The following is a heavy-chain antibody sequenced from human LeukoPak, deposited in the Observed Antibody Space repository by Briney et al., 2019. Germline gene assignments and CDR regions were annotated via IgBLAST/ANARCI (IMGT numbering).Heavy chain of an antibody. V-gene: IGHV4-59*08. CDR3: ARHGSSSSPEFDY. CDR1: GGSISSYY. D-gene: IGHD6-6*01. CDR2: IYYSGST. J-gene: IGHJ4*02. Sequence: SETLSLTCTVSGGSISSYYWSWIRQPPGKGLEWIGYIYYSGSTNYNPSLKSRVTISVDTSKNQFSLKLSSVTAADTAVYYCARHGSSSSPEFDYWGQGTLVTVSS.